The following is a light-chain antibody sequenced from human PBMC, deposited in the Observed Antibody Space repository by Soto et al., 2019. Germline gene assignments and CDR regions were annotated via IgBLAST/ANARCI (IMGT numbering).Light chain of an antibody. CDR1: SSDVGGYNY. CDR2: DVS. V-gene: IGLV2-11*01. Sequence: QSALTQPRSVSGSPGQSVTISCTGTSSDVGGYNYVSWYQQHPGKAPKLMIYDVSKRPSGVPDRFSGSKSGNTASLTISGLQAEDEADYSCCSYAGSAGVFGGGTKVTVL. CDR3: CSYAGSAGV. J-gene: IGLJ2*01.